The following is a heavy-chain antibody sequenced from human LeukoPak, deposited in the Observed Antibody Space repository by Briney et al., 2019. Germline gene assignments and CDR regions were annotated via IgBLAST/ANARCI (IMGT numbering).Heavy chain of an antibody. CDR1: GYTFTSYD. V-gene: IGHV1-8*01. Sequence: ASVKVSCKASGYTFTSYDINWVRQATGQGLEWMGWMNPNSGNTGYAQKFQGRVTVTRNTSISTAYMELSSLRSEDTAVYYCARGGQDIVVVPAAILGYYFDYWGQGTLVTVSS. J-gene: IGHJ4*02. D-gene: IGHD2-2*01. CDR2: MNPNSGNT. CDR3: ARGGQDIVVVPAAILGYYFDY.